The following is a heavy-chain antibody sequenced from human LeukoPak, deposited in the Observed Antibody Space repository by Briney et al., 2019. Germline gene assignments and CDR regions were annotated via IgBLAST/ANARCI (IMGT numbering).Heavy chain of an antibody. CDR3: ARGSHNSSGYYFDY. V-gene: IGHV4-34*01. CDR1: GGSFSGYY. CDR2: INRSGST. D-gene: IGHD3-22*01. J-gene: IGHJ4*02. Sequence: PSETLSLTCAVYGGSFSGYYWSWIRQPPGKGLEWIGEINRSGSTNYNPSLKSRVTISLDTSKNQFSLKLSSVTAADTAVYYCARGSHNSSGYYFDYWGQGTLVTVSS.